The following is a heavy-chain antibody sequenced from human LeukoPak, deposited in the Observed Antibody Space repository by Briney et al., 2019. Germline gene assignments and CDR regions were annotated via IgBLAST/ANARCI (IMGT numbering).Heavy chain of an antibody. CDR3: AKDQPVTTDY. J-gene: IGHJ4*02. CDR1: GGSFSGYY. CDR2: INHSGST. D-gene: IGHD4-17*01. V-gene: IGHV4-34*01. Sequence: SETLSLTCAVYGGSFSGYYWSWIRQPPGKGLEWIGEINHSGSTNYNPSLKSRVTISVDTSKNQFSLKLSSVTAADTAVYYCAKDQPVTTDYWGQGTLVTVSS.